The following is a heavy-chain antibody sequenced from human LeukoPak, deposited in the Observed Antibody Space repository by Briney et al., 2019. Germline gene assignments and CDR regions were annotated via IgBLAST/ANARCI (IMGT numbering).Heavy chain of an antibody. CDR3: ARGLMMAVAVRGECHY. J-gene: IGHJ4*02. Sequence: SETLSLTCTVSGGSISSYYWSWIRQPPGKGLEWIGYIYYSGSTNYNPSLKSRVTISVDTSKNQFSLKLSSVTAADTAVYYCARGLMMAVAVRGECHYWGQGSLVTVSS. CDR2: IYYSGST. D-gene: IGHD3-16*01. CDR1: GGSISSYY. V-gene: IGHV4-59*01.